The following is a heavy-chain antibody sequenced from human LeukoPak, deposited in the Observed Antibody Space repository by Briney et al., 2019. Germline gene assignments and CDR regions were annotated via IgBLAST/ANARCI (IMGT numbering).Heavy chain of an antibody. D-gene: IGHD6-13*01. V-gene: IGHV4-61*02. CDR3: ARDTGYSSSWYYDY. CDR1: GGSISSGSYY. J-gene: IGHJ4*02. Sequence: PSETLSLTCTVSGGSISSGSYYWSWIRQPAGKGLEWIGRIYTSGSTNYNPSLKSRVTISVDTSKNQFSLKLSSVTAADTAVYYCARDTGYSSSWYYDYWGQGTLVTVSS. CDR2: IYTSGST.